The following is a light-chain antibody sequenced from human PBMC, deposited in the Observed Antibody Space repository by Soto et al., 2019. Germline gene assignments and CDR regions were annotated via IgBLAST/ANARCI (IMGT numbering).Light chain of an antibody. CDR3: QQYSTYPWT. J-gene: IGKJ1*01. V-gene: IGKV1-39*01. CDR2: AAS. Sequence: DIEMTPSPCSLSASAGERATITCRASQSISGSLNWYQQKPGKAPKLLIYAASSLQSGVPARFSGSGSGPDFTLTISSLEPEDSATYYCQQYSTYPWTFGQGTKVDIK. CDR1: QSISGS.